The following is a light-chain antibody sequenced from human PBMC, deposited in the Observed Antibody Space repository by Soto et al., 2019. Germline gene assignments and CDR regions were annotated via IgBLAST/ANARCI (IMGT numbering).Light chain of an antibody. J-gene: IGLJ2*01. CDR1: SSDVGAYTY. V-gene: IGLV2-14*01. Sequence: QSALTQPASVSGSPGQSITISCTGTSSDVGAYTYVSWYQQHPGKAPKLMIFEVSDRPSGVSNRFSGSKYGNTASLTISGLQAEDEADYYCSSYTTSNTLVFGGGTKLTVL. CDR3: SSYTTSNTLV. CDR2: EVS.